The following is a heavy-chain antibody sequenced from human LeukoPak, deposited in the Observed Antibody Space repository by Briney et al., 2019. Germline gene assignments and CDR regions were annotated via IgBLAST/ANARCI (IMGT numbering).Heavy chain of an antibody. CDR2: ISGSGGST. D-gene: IGHD5-18*01. V-gene: IGHV3-23*01. CDR1: GFTFSSYA. J-gene: IGHJ6*03. Sequence: GGSLRLSCAASGFTFSSYAMSWVRQASGKGLEWVSAISGSGGSTYYADSVKGRFTISRDNSKNTLYLQMNSLRAEDTAVYYCAKVGYSYGIMDVWGKGTTVTVSS. CDR3: AKVGYSYGIMDV.